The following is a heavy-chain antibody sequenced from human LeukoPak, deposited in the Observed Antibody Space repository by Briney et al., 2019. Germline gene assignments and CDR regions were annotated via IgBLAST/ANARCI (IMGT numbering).Heavy chain of an antibody. CDR2: IYYSGST. Sequence: SEILSLTCTVSGGSISSSSYYWGWIRQPPGKGLEWIGSIYYSGSTYYNPSLKSRVTISVDTSKNQFSLKLGSVTAADTALYYCARACPLYYYGMDVWGQGTTVTVSS. CDR1: GGSISSSSYY. V-gene: IGHV4-39*07. CDR3: ARACPLYYYGMDV. J-gene: IGHJ6*02.